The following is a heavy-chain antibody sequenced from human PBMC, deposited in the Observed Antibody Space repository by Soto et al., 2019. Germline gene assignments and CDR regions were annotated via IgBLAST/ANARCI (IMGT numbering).Heavy chain of an antibody. D-gene: IGHD6-6*01. CDR2: IIPIFGTA. CDR1: GGTFSSYA. V-gene: IGHV1-69*12. Sequence: QVQLVQSGAEVKKPGSSVKVSCKASGGTFSSYAISWVRQAPGQGLEWMGGIIPIFGTANYAQKFQGRVTITADVSTSTAYMELSSLRSEDTAVYYCARGMSSSEDNYYYYYGMDVWGQGTTVTVSS. CDR3: ARGMSSSEDNYYYYYGMDV. J-gene: IGHJ6*02.